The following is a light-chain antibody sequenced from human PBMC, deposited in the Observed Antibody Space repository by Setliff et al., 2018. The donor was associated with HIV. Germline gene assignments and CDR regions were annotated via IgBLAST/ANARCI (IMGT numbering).Light chain of an antibody. CDR2: DVI. Sequence: SALTQPASVSGSPGQSVTISCTGTSSDVGAYNFVSWYQQHPGRAPKLMIYDVINRNSGVSIRFSGSKSGNAASLTISGLQAEDEADYYCSPYTTSRQFVFGSGTKVTVL. V-gene: IGLV2-14*03. CDR1: SSDVGAYNF. CDR3: SPYTTSRQFV. J-gene: IGLJ1*01.